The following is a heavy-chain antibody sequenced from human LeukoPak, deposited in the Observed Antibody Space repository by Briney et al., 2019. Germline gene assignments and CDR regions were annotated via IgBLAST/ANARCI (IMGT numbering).Heavy chain of an antibody. CDR1: GFTFSSYA. Sequence: GGSLRLSCAASGFTFSSYAMSWVRQAPGKGLEWVSAISGSGGSTYYADSVKGRFTISRDNSKNTLYQQMNSLRAEDTAVYYCAKALTKATDYMDVWGKGTTVTVSS. CDR2: ISGSGGST. CDR3: AKALTKATDYMDV. V-gene: IGHV3-23*01. J-gene: IGHJ6*03. D-gene: IGHD2-2*01.